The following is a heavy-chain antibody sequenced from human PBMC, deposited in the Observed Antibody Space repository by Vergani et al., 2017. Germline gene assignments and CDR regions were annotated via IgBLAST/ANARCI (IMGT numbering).Heavy chain of an antibody. V-gene: IGHV3-23*04. Sequence: VQLVESGGGEVQPGRSLRLSCSAAGFTFTSYGISWVRQAPGKGLEWVSGISASGGSTYYTDSVKGRFIISRDISKNTLYLQMSSLRADDTAVYYCAKDRPRDWETPLFLFDYWGQGTLVAVSS. CDR3: AKDRPRDWETPLFLFDY. D-gene: IGHD1-26*01. CDR1: GFTFTSYG. CDR2: ISASGGST. J-gene: IGHJ4*02.